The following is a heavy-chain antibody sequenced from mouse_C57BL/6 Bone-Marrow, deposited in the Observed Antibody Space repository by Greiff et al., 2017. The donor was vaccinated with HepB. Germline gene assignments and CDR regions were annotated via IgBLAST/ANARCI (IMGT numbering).Heavy chain of an antibody. CDR1: GYTFTSYW. CDR2: IDPSDSYT. D-gene: IGHD1-1*01. Sequence: QVQLQQPGAELVMPGASVKLSCKASGYTFTSYWMHWVKQRPGQGLEWIGEIDPSDSYTNYNQKFKGKSTLTVDKSSSTAYMQLSSLTSEDSAVYYCARGYYGSFFAYWGQGTLVTVSA. V-gene: IGHV1-69*01. CDR3: ARGYYGSFFAY. J-gene: IGHJ3*01.